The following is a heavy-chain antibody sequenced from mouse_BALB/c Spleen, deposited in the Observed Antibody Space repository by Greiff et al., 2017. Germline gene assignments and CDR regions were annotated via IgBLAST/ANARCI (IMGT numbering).Heavy chain of an antibody. CDR1: GFSLTGYG. CDR3: ARDWGTTVVESAWFAY. CDR2: IWGDGST. V-gene: IGHV2-6-7*01. J-gene: IGHJ3*01. D-gene: IGHD1-1*01. Sequence: VQLQQSGPGLVEPSQSLSITCTVSGFSLTGYGVNWVRQPPGKGLEWLGMIWGDGSTDYNSALKSRLSISKDNSKSQVFLKMNSLQTDDTARYYCARDWGTTVVESAWFAYWGQGTLVTVSA.